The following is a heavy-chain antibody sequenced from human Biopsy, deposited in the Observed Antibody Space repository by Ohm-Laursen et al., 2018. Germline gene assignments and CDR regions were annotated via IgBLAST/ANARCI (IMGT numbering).Heavy chain of an antibody. Sequence: SDTLSLTCSVSGGSISSDYWSWIRQTPGKGLEWIGYIYYSGSTNYNPSLKSRVTISADTSKNQFSLRLSSVTAADTAVYYCALGGGSYVNFDYWGQGTLVTVSS. J-gene: IGHJ4*02. CDR1: GGSISSDY. D-gene: IGHD1-26*01. CDR3: ALGGGSYVNFDY. V-gene: IGHV4-59*07. CDR2: IYYSGST.